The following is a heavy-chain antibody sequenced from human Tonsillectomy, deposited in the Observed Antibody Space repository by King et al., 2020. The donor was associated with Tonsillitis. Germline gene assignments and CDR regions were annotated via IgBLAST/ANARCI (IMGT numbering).Heavy chain of an antibody. CDR3: VRDGQTYCHSPTCFYYHGMDV. D-gene: IGHD2/OR15-2a*01. CDR2: VSYDERER. Sequence: VQLVESGGGVVQPGRSLRLSCAASGFIFRTYAMHWVRQAPGKGLEWLAIVSYDERERCYADSVKGRFTISRDNSKSTLYLQMNSLRVEDTAVYYCVRDGQTYCHSPTCFYYHGMDVWVQGTTVTVSS. V-gene: IGHV3-30*04. J-gene: IGHJ6*02. CDR1: GFIFRTYA.